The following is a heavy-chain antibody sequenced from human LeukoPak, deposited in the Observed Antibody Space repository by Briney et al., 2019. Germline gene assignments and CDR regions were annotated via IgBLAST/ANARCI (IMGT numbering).Heavy chain of an antibody. Sequence: ASAKVSCKASGYTFTSYDINWVRQATGQGLEWMGWMNPNSGNTGYAQKFQGRVTMTRNASISTAYMELSSLRSEDTAVYYCARGLGYSSSWYDWFDPWGQGTLVTVSS. J-gene: IGHJ5*02. V-gene: IGHV1-8*01. CDR1: GYTFTSYD. CDR3: ARGLGYSSSWYDWFDP. D-gene: IGHD6-13*01. CDR2: MNPNSGNT.